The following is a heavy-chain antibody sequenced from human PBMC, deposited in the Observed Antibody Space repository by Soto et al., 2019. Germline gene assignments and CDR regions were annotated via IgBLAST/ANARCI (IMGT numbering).Heavy chain of an antibody. J-gene: IGHJ4*02. Sequence: ESLKISCKGSGYSFTSYWIGWVRQMPGKGLGWMGIIYPGDSDTRYSPSFHGQVHISADKSTSTADLQWSSLKAPDTGMYYGARPRVEYSGGFVFDYWGQGTLVTVSS. CDR2: IYPGDSDT. D-gene: IGHD1-26*01. CDR3: ARPRVEYSGGFVFDY. V-gene: IGHV5-51*01. CDR1: GYSFTSYW.